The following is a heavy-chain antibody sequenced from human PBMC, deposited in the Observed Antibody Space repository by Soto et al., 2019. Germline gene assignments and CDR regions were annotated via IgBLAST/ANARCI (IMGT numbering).Heavy chain of an antibody. V-gene: IGHV3-23*01. D-gene: IGHD2-21*02. Sequence: GGSLRLSCAASGFTFGNYAMNWVRQAPGKGLEWISSISDPGTSTYYANSVKGRFSVSRDNSKNTLFLQMNRLRADDTAVYFCAKSLVTPSDAFDLWGRGTLVTVSS. CDR3: AKSLVTPSDAFDL. J-gene: IGHJ3*01. CDR2: ISDPGTST. CDR1: GFTFGNYA.